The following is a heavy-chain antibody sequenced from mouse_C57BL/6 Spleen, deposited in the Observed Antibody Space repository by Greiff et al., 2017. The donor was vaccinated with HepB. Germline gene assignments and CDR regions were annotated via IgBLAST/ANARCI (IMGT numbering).Heavy chain of an antibody. J-gene: IGHJ3*01. CDR2: IWWDDDK. CDR3: ARSLDYGSSSWFAY. Sequence: QVTLKVSGPGILQPSQTLSLTCSFSGFSLSTFGLGVGWIRQPSGKGLEWLAHIWWDDDKYYNPALKSRLTISKDTSKNQVFLKIANVDTADTATYYCARSLDYGSSSWFAYWGQGTLVTVSA. D-gene: IGHD1-1*01. V-gene: IGHV8-8*01. CDR1: GFSLSTFGLG.